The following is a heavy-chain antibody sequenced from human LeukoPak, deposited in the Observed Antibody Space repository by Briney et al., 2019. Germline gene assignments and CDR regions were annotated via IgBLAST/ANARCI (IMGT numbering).Heavy chain of an antibody. CDR2: INPSGGST. D-gene: IGHD1-26*01. J-gene: IGHJ4*02. CDR3: ARLSGSPVDY. V-gene: IGHV1-46*01. CDR1: GYTFTSYY. Sequence: GASVKVSCKASGYTFTSYYMHWVRQAPGQGLEGMGIINPSGGSTSYAQKFQGRVTITADESTSTAYMELSSLRSEDTAVYYCARLSGSPVDYWGQGTLVTVSS.